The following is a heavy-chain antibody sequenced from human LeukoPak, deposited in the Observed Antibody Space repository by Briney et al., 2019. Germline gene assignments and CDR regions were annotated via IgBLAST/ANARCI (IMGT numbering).Heavy chain of an antibody. V-gene: IGHV4-59*01. J-gene: IGHJ4*02. Sequence: SETLSLTCSLSGDSFTTYYWSWLRQPPGKGLEWIGYIYYSGTTNYNPSLETRVTISIDRPKNQFSLKLASVTAADTAVYYCARALVARFDYWGQGTLVTVSS. D-gene: IGHD5-12*01. CDR3: ARALVARFDY. CDR1: GDSFTTYY. CDR2: IYYSGTT.